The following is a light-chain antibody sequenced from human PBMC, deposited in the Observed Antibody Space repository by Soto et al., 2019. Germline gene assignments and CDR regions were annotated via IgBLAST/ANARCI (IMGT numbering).Light chain of an antibody. CDR3: QSYDTSLSDVL. Sequence: QAVVTQPPSVSGAPGQRVTVSCTGSSSNIEAGHHVHWYQQLPGTAPKLLIYNNDNRPSGVPDRFSGSKSGTSASLAISGLQAEDEAEYYCQSYDTSLSDVLFGGGTQLTVL. V-gene: IGLV1-40*01. CDR1: SSNIEAGHH. J-gene: IGLJ2*01. CDR2: NND.